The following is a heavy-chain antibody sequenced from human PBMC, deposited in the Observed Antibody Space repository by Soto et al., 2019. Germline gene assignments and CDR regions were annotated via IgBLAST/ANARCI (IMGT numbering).Heavy chain of an antibody. CDR3: ARVIGAAGV. V-gene: IGHV1-46*03. Sequence: QVQLVQSGAEVKKPGASVKVSCKASGYTFTTYAIHWVRQVPGQGLEWMGMIHPSGGSTSYAQKFQGRVTMTRDTSTSTVYMELSSLGSEDTAVYYCARVIGAAGVWGQGTMVTVSS. J-gene: IGHJ3*01. D-gene: IGHD6-13*01. CDR1: GYTFTTYA. CDR2: IHPSGGST.